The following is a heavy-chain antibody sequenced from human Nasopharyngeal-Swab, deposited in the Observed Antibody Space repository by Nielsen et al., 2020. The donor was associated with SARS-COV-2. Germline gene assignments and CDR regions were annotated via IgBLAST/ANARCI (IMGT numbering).Heavy chain of an antibody. CDR3: VRQTGYHFDS. V-gene: IGHV3-73*01. J-gene: IGHJ4*02. CDR1: GFTFSGSA. D-gene: IGHD5-12*01. CDR2: IRSKAHNYAA. Sequence: GGSLRLSCAASGFTFSGSAMHWVRQASGKGLEWVGRIRSKAHNYAAVYAASVEGRFTIFRDDSKKTAFLQMNSLKSEDTAVYFCVRQTGYHFDSWGQGTLVTVSS.